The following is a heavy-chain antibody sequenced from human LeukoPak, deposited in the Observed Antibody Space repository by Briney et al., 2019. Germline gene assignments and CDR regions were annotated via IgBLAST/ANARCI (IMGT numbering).Heavy chain of an antibody. Sequence: SETLSLTCTVSGGSISSYYWSWIRQPPGKGLEWIGYIYYTGTTNYNPSLKSRVTISVDTSKKQLSLKLSSMTAADTAVYYCARLPLRSHFDYWGQGTLVTVSS. V-gene: IGHV4-59*08. CDR2: IYYTGTT. J-gene: IGHJ4*02. CDR3: ARLPLRSHFDY. CDR1: GGSISSYY.